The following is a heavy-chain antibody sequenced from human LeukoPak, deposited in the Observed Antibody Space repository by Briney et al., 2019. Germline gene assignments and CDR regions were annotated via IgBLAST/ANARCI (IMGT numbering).Heavy chain of an antibody. D-gene: IGHD2-21*01. V-gene: IGHV1-46*01. CDR1: GYTFINYY. CDR3: ARDESTSILWW. J-gene: IGHJ1*01. Sequence: ASVKVSYKASGYTFINYYMHWVRQAPGQGLEWMGIINPSGGSTSYAQKFQGRVTMTRDTSTSTVYMELSNLRSEDTAVYYCARDESTSILWWWGQGTLVTVSS. CDR2: INPSGGST.